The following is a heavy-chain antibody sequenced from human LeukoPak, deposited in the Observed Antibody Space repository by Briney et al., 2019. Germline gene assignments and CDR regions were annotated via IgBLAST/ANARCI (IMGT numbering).Heavy chain of an antibody. J-gene: IGHJ4*02. CDR3: ARADYFDY. CDR2: ISYDGSNK. CDR1: GFTFSSYA. Sequence: GRSLRLSCAAAGFTFSSYAMHWVRQAPGKGLEWVAVISYDGSNKYYADSVKGRFTISRDNSKNTLYLQMNSLRAEDTAVYYCARADYFDYWGQGTLATVSS. V-gene: IGHV3-30-3*01.